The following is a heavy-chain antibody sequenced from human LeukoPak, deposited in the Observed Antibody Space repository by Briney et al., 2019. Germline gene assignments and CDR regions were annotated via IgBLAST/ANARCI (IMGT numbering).Heavy chain of an antibody. CDR1: GFTFSSYG. CDR3: ARSRGVAPLTFDP. J-gene: IGHJ5*02. D-gene: IGHD3-10*01. CDR2: ISYDGSNK. V-gene: IGHV3-30*03. Sequence: GGSLRLSCAASGFTFSSYGMHWVRQAPGKGLEWVAVISYDGSNKYYADSVKGRFTISRDNSKNTLYLQMNSLRAEDTAVYYCARSRGVAPLTFDPWGQGTLVTVSS.